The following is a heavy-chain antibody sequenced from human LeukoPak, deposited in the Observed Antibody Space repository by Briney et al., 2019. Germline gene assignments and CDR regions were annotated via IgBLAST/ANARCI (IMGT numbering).Heavy chain of an antibody. CDR1: GFTFSNAW. Sequence: GGSLRLSCAASGFTFSNAWMSWARQAPGKGLEWVGRIKSKTDGGTTDYAAPVKGRFTISRDDSKNTLYLQMNSLKTEDTAVYYCTTEKILWFEGPDYWGQGTLVTVSS. D-gene: IGHD3-10*01. CDR3: TTEKILWFEGPDY. V-gene: IGHV3-15*01. CDR2: IKSKTDGGTT. J-gene: IGHJ4*02.